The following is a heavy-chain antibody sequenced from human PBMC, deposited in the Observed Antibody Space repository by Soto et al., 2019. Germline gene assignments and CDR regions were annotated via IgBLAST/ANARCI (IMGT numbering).Heavy chain of an antibody. Sequence: VVSRRLSCSSCVFSFISCWIHLFLQAPVKWLVWVSRINSDGSITNYSDSVKGRFTISRDNAKNTLYLQMNSLRAEDTAVFYCASYGGYGFEYWGKGNLVNVSS. CDR3: ASYGGYGFEY. V-gene: IGHV3-74*01. D-gene: IGHD5-12*01. CDR1: VFSFISCW. CDR2: INSDGSIT. J-gene: IGHJ4*02.